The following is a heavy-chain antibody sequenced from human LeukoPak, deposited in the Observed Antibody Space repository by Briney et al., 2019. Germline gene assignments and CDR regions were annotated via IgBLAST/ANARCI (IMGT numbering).Heavy chain of an antibody. CDR3: ARVGLKKVLRYFDWPRNYYYGMDV. D-gene: IGHD3-9*01. V-gene: IGHV4-59*12. CDR1: GGSISSYY. J-gene: IGHJ6*02. Sequence: SETLSLTCTVSGGSISSYYWSWIRQPPGKGLEWIGYIYYSGSTNYNPSLKSRVTISVDTSKNQFSLKLSSVTAADTAVYYCARVGLKKVLRYFDWPRNYYYGMDVWGQGTTVTVSS. CDR2: IYYSGST.